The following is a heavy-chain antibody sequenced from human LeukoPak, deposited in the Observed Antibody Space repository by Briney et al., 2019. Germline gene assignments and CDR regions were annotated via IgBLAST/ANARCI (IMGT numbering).Heavy chain of an antibody. J-gene: IGHJ5*02. CDR1: GYTFTGHY. D-gene: IGHD2-8*01. Sequence: ASVKVSCKASGYTFTGHYMHWVRQAPGQGLEWMGWINPNSGGTNYAQKFQGRVTMTRDTSISTAYMELSRLRSDDTAVYYCAKSGRVLMVYASGNWFDPWGQGTLVTVSS. CDR3: AKSGRVLMVYASGNWFDP. V-gene: IGHV1-2*02. CDR2: INPNSGGT.